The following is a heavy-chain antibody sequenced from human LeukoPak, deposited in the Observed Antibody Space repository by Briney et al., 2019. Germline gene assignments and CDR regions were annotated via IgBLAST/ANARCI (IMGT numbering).Heavy chain of an antibody. CDR3: ARALPHRRLMDTTMEQHWFDP. Sequence: ASVRVSCKASGYIFTSYFMHWVRQAPGQGLEWMGLINPSGGSTRYAQKFQGRVTMTRDMSTSTVYMELSSLRSEDTAVYYCARALPHRRLMDTTMEQHWFDPWGQGTLVTVSS. J-gene: IGHJ5*02. CDR1: GYIFTSYF. V-gene: IGHV1-46*01. CDR2: INPSGGST. D-gene: IGHD5-18*01.